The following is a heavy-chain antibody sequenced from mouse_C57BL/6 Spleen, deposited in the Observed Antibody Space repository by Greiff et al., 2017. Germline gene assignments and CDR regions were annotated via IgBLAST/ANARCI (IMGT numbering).Heavy chain of an antibody. J-gene: IGHJ3*01. CDR1: GFTFSDYY. D-gene: IGHD2-3*01. CDR2: ISNGGGST. V-gene: IGHV5-12*01. CDR3: ARQDGYEAWFAY. Sequence: EVQLVESGGGLVQPGGSLKLSCAASGFTFSDYYMYWVRQTPEKRLEWVAYISNGGGSTYYPDTVKGRFTISRDNAKNTLYLQMSRLKSEDTAMYYCARQDGYEAWFAYWGQGTLVTVSA.